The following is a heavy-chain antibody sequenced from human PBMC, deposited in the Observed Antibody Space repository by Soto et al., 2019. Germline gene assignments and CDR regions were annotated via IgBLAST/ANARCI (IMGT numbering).Heavy chain of an antibody. Sequence: GGSLRLSCAASGFTFSSYGMHWVRQAPGKGLEWVAVISYDGSNKYYADSVKGRFTISRDNSKNTLYLQMNSLRAEDTAVYYCAKDTTVTTFYYYGMDVWGQGTTVTVSS. CDR1: GFTFSSYG. J-gene: IGHJ6*02. V-gene: IGHV3-30*18. CDR3: AKDTTVTTFYYYGMDV. CDR2: ISYDGSNK. D-gene: IGHD4-17*01.